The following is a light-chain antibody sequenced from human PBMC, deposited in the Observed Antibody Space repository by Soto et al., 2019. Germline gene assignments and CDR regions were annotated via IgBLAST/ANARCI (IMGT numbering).Light chain of an antibody. CDR3: QQYNSYRT. J-gene: IGKJ1*01. Sequence: DIQMTQSLPTLSASVGDRVTITCQASQDIGNFLSWYQQKPGKVPKLLIYKASSLESGVPSRFSGSGSGTEFTLTISSLQPDDFATYYCQQYNSYRTFGQGTKVDIK. CDR1: QDIGNF. V-gene: IGKV1-5*03. CDR2: KAS.